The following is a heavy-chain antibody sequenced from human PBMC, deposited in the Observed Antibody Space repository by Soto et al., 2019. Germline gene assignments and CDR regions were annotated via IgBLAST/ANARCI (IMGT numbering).Heavy chain of an antibody. V-gene: IGHV1-69*13. CDR2: IIPIFGTA. J-gene: IGHJ4*02. CDR1: GCTFSSYA. Sequence: ASLKVSCKSSGCTFSSYAISWPRQARGQGLEWMGGIIPIFGTANYAQKFQSRVTITADESTSTAYMELSSLRSEDTAVYYCARASGLRGYFDYRGQGTLVTVSS. CDR3: ARASGLRGYFDY. D-gene: IGHD3-16*01.